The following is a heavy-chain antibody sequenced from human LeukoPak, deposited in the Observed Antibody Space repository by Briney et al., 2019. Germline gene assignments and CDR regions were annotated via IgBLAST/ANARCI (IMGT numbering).Heavy chain of an antibody. CDR3: ARRADYGDLCDY. CDR1: GFTFSSYS. Sequence: GGSLRLSCAASGFTFSSYSMNWVRQAPGKGLEWVSSISSSSTYIYYANSVRGRFTISRDNAKSSLYLQMNGLRAEDTAVCYCARRADYGDLCDYWGQGTLVTVSS. CDR2: ISSSSTYI. V-gene: IGHV3-21*01. D-gene: IGHD4-17*01. J-gene: IGHJ4*02.